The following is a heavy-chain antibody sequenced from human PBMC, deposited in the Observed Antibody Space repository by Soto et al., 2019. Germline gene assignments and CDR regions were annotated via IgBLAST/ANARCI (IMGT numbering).Heavy chain of an antibody. CDR3: ARGRADHYNYGMDV. V-gene: IGHV3-23*05. J-gene: IGHJ6*02. D-gene: IGHD3-10*01. CDR2: MNGAATST. CDR1: GFTLTYA. Sequence: QLSESGGGLLQPGGSLTLSCAASGFTLTYAMTWVRQPPGKGLEWVSSMNGAATSTSYADAVKGRFTMSRDNSTNTLDLEMNTLRPEDTAVYYCARGRADHYNYGMDVWGQGTTVIVSS.